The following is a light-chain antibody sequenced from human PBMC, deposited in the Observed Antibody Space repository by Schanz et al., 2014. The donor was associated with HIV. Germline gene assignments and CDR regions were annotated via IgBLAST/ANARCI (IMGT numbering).Light chain of an antibody. J-gene: IGKJ1*01. CDR3: QHYGSSRWT. CDR2: GTS. CDR1: QSVSSSY. V-gene: IGKV3-20*01. Sequence: EVVMTQSPATLSVSPGERATLSCRASQSVSSSYLAWYQQKRGQAPRLLIYGTSSRATGIPDRFSGSGSGTDFILTISRLEPEDFAVYYCQHYGSSRWTFGPGTKVEI.